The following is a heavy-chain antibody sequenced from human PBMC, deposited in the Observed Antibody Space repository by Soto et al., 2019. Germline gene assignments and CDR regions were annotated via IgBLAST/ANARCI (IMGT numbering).Heavy chain of an antibody. CDR2: FDPEDGET. CDR1: GYTLTELS. CDR3: ETFATTEDAFDI. Sequence: QVQLVQSGAEVKKPWASVKVSCKVSGYTLTELSMHWVRQAPGKGLEWMGGFDPEDGETIYAQKFQGRVTMTEDTSTDTAYMELSSLRSEDTAVYYCETFATTEDAFDIWGQGTMVTVSS. J-gene: IGHJ3*02. V-gene: IGHV1-24*01. D-gene: IGHD4-17*01.